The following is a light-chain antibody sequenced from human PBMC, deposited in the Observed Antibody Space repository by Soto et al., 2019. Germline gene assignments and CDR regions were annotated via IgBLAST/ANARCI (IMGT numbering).Light chain of an antibody. CDR2: GAS. CDR3: QQYASSPLT. Sequence: EIVLTQSPGTLSLSSGERATLSCRASQSVRSNYLAWYQQKLGQAPRLLIYGASSRATGIPDRFGGSGSGTDFTLTISRLEPEDFAVYYCQQYASSPLTFDGGTKVEIK. J-gene: IGKJ4*01. CDR1: QSVRSNY. V-gene: IGKV3-20*01.